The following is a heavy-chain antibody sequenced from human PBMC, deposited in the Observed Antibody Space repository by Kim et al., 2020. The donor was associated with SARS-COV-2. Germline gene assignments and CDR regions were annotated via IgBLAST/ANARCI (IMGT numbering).Heavy chain of an antibody. V-gene: IGHV3-23*01. CDR3: DASDY. CDR1: GLTFRDYT. Sequence: GGSLRLSCAASGLTFRDYTMSWARQAPGKGLEWVSTISTTGAATHYADSVAGRFTISRDNFNNKVYLQMNSLTVDDTAIYYCDASDYWGQAVLVTVSS. CDR2: ISTTGAAT. J-gene: IGHJ4*02.